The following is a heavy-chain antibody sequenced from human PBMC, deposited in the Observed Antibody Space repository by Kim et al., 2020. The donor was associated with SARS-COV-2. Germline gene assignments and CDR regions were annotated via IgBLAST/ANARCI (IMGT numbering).Heavy chain of an antibody. D-gene: IGHD3-16*01. V-gene: IGHV3-74*01. J-gene: IGHJ4*02. CDR3: ARPLYDYVWGTY. Sequence: NYADSVKGRFSISRDNAKDTLYLQMTSLRAEDTAIYYCARPLYDYVWGTYWGQGTLVTVSS.